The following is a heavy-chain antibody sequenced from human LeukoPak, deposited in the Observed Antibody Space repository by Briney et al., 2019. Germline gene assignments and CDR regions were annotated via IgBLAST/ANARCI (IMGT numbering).Heavy chain of an antibody. CDR3: TVEFLLWWTVRDY. Sequence: GGSLRLSCAASGFTFSNAWMSWVRQAPGKGLEWVGRIKSKTDGGTTDYAAPVKGRFTISRDDSKNTLYLQMNSLKTEDTAVCYCTVEFLLWWTVRDYWGQGTLVTVSS. CDR2: IKSKTDGGTT. D-gene: IGHD3-10*01. J-gene: IGHJ4*02. V-gene: IGHV3-15*01. CDR1: GFTFSNAW.